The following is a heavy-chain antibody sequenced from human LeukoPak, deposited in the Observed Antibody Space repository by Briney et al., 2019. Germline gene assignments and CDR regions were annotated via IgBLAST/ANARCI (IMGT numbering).Heavy chain of an antibody. CDR1: GFTFSSYA. D-gene: IGHD5-12*01. Sequence: PGRSLRLSCAASGFTFSSYAMHWVRQAPGKGLEWVAVISYDGSNKYYADSVRGRFTISRDNSKNTLYLQMNSLRAEDTAVYYCARDRADIVATRGLDYWGQGTLVTVSS. CDR3: ARDRADIVATRGLDY. J-gene: IGHJ4*02. V-gene: IGHV3-30*04. CDR2: ISYDGSNK.